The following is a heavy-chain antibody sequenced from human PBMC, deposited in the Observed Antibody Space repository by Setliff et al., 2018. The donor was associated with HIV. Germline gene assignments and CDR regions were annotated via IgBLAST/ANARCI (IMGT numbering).Heavy chain of an antibody. CDR2: INTNTGNP. J-gene: IGHJ4*02. D-gene: IGHD3-10*01. Sequence: GASVKVSCKASGYTFTSYAMNWVRQAHGQGLEWMGWINTNTGNPTYAQGFTGRFVFSLDTSVSTAYLQISSLKAEDTAVYYCARAPRGYYYGSGSYYRYYFDYWGQGTLVTVSS. CDR1: GYTFTSYA. V-gene: IGHV7-4-1*02. CDR3: ARAPRGYYYGSGSYYRYYFDY.